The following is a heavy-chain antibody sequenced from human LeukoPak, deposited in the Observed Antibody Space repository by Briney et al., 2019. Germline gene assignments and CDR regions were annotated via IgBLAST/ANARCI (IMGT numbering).Heavy chain of an antibody. V-gene: IGHV3-23*01. CDR3: AKDPNPFYDFWSGYK. Sequence: PGGSLRLSCAASGFTFTGHTMTWLRQAPGKGLEWVSIIGGRDDRTYYADSVKGRFTISRDNSKNILYLQMNSLRVEDTAVYYCAKDPNPFYDFWSGYKWGQGTLVTVSS. D-gene: IGHD3-3*01. J-gene: IGHJ4*02. CDR1: GFTFTGHT. CDR2: IGGRDDRT.